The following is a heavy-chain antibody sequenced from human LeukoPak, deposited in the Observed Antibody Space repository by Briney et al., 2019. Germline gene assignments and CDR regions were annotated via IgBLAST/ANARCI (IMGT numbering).Heavy chain of an antibody. D-gene: IGHD2-21*02. CDR2: ISGSGGST. CDR3: AKEPFVVVTAILRWFYFDY. V-gene: IGHV3-23*01. J-gene: IGHJ4*02. CDR1: GSTFSSYA. Sequence: GGSLRLSCAASGSTFSSYAMSWVRQAPGKGLEWVSAISGSGGSTYYADSVKGRFTISRDNSKNTLYLQMNSLRAEDTAVYYCAKEPFVVVTAILRWFYFDYWGQGTLVTVSS.